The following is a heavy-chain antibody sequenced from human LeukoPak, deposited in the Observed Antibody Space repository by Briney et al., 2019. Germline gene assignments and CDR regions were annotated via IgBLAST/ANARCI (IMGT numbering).Heavy chain of an antibody. D-gene: IGHD3-16*01. CDR1: GYTFSSYD. CDR2: MNPNNGNT. Sequence: ASVKVSCKASGYTFSSYDVNWVRQATGQGLEWMGWMNPNNGNTGYAQKFQGRVTITRNTSINTAYMELSSLRSEDTAVYYCARGVSPGGYYYYMDVWGKGTTVTVSS. CDR3: ARGVSPGGYYYYMDV. V-gene: IGHV1-8*01. J-gene: IGHJ6*03.